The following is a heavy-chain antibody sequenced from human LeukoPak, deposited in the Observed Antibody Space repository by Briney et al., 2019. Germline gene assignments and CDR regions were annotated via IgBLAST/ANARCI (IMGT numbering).Heavy chain of an antibody. CDR1: GGSISSYY. CDR3: ARAHPVRYCGGDCYSLGAFDI. D-gene: IGHD2-21*02. J-gene: IGHJ3*02. V-gene: IGHV4-59*01. CDR2: IYYSGST. Sequence: NPSETLSLTCTVSGGSISSYYWSWIRQPPGKGLEWIGYIYYSGSTNYNPSLKSRVTISVDTSKNQFSLKLSSVTAADTAVYYCARAHPVRYCGGDCYSLGAFDIWGQGTMVTVSS.